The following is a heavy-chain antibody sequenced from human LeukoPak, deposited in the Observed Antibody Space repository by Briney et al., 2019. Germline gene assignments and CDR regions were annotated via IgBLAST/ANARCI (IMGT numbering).Heavy chain of an antibody. J-gene: IGHJ4*02. CDR3: ARELSGRCFDY. V-gene: IGHV3-66*02. CDR2: IYSGGST. CDR1: GFTVSSNY. Sequence: GGSLRLSCAASGFTVSSNYMSWVRQAPGKGLEWVSVIYSGGSTYYADSVKGRFTISRDNSKNTLYLQTNSLRAEDTAVYYCARELSGRCFDYWGQGTLVTVSS. D-gene: IGHD4-17*01.